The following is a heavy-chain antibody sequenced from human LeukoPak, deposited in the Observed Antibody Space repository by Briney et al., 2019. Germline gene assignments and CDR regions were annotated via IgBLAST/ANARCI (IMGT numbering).Heavy chain of an antibody. CDR2: IHQDAGEK. J-gene: IGHJ4*02. CDR3: TTSKDHYSHH. Sequence: GGSLRLSCAASGFIFSDSWMTWVRQSPGKGLQWVASIHQDAGEKQYVDSVRGRFTISGDNAKNSLYLQMNSLRVEDTAMYYCTTSKDHYSHHWGQGTLVTVSS. CDR1: GFIFSDSW. V-gene: IGHV3-7*05.